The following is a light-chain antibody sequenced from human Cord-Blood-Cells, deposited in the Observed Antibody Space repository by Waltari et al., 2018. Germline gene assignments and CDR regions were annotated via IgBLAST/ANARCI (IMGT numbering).Light chain of an antibody. CDR1: SSEVGRYNL. J-gene: IGLJ3*02. V-gene: IGLV2-23*01. CDR2: EGS. Sequence: QSALTQPAAVAGSPGQAATISCTGNSSEVGRYNLVSWYQQHPDKAPKLMIYEGSKRPAGVSNRFSGSKSGNTASLTISVLQAEDGADYCCCSYAGSRVFGGGTKLTVL. CDR3: CSYAGSRV.